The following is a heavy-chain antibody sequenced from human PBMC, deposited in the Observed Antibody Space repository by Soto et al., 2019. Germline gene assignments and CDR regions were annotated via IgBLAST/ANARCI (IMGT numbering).Heavy chain of an antibody. CDR3: ARETTERFDP. V-gene: IGHV4-30-2*01. D-gene: IGHD1-1*01. CDR1: GGSISSGGYS. Sequence: SETLSLTCTVSGGSISSGGYSWSWIRQPPGKGLEWIGYIYHSGDAYYNLSLKRRASISIDRSKNQFSLNLTSVTAAGTAVYYCARETTERFDPWGQGTLVTVSS. J-gene: IGHJ5*02. CDR2: IYHSGDA.